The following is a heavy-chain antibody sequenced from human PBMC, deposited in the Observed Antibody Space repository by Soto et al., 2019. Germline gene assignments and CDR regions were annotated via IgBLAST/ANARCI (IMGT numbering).Heavy chain of an antibody. J-gene: IGHJ4*02. CDR1: GAPISSYY. Sequence: QVQLQESGPGLVKPPETLSLTCTVSGAPISSYYWSWLRQPAGKGLEWIGRIHYTGSANYNPSLKSRITMSVDTSKNQFSLRLSSVTAADTAVYYCATLDYTDYWGQGTLVTVSS. CDR3: ATLDYTDY. CDR2: IHYTGSA. V-gene: IGHV4-4*07.